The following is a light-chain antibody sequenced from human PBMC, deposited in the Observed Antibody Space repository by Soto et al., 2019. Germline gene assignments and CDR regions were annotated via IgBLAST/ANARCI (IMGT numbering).Light chain of an antibody. V-gene: IGLV2-23*01. CDR2: EGT. Sequence: QSALTQPASVSGSPGQSITISCTGSSSDIGGHNLVSWYQQIPGKAPKLIIYEGTKRPPGIPYRFSGSKSGNTASLAISGLQTEDEAVYYCCSHAGGYTFVFGTGTKVTVL. CDR1: SSDIGGHNL. J-gene: IGLJ1*01. CDR3: CSHAGGYTFV.